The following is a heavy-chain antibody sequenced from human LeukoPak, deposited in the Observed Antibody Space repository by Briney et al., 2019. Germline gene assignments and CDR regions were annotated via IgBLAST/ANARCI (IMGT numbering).Heavy chain of an antibody. CDR1: GYTFSSYW. Sequence: GESLRISCKGSGYTFSSYWIGWVRQMPGKGLEWMGIIYPGDSDTRYSPSLQGQVTLSVDTSIGTAYLQWSSLKASDTAIYYCARQNDFRLDYWGQGTLVTVSS. CDR3: ARQNDFRLDY. V-gene: IGHV5-51*01. D-gene: IGHD3-3*01. J-gene: IGHJ4*02. CDR2: IYPGDSDT.